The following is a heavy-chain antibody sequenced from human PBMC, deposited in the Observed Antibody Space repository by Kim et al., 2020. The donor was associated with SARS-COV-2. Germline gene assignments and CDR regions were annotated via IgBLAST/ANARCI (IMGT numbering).Heavy chain of an antibody. J-gene: IGHJ4*02. Sequence: SETLSLTCAVYGGSFSGYYWSWIRQPPGKGLEWIGEINHSGSTNYNPSLKSRVTISVDTSKNQFTLKLSSVTAADTAVYYCERASRHWLVRPIFCYFDYWGQGTLVTVSS. D-gene: IGHD6-19*01. CDR1: GGSFSGYY. CDR2: INHSGST. CDR3: ERASRHWLVRPIFCYFDY. V-gene: IGHV4-34*01.